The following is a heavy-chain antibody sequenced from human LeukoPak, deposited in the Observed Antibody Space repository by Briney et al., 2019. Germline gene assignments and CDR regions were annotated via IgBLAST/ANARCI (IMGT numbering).Heavy chain of an antibody. CDR1: GYSFTSCW. Sequence: GESLQISCKGSGYSFTSCWIGWVRQMPGKGLEWMGIINPGYSDIRYSPSFQGQVTISADKSLSTPYLQWSSLKAAATAIFYCAIQDKGYSCYVTRDYWGKGNLVSVSS. J-gene: IGHJ4*02. D-gene: IGHD5-12*01. CDR3: AIQDKGYSCYVTRDY. V-gene: IGHV5-51*01. CDR2: INPGYSDI.